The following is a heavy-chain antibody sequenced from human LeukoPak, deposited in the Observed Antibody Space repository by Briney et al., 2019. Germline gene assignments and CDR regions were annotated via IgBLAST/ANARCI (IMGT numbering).Heavy chain of an antibody. V-gene: IGHV4-34*01. D-gene: IGHD3-10*01. J-gene: IGHJ4*02. Sequence: SETLSLTCAVYGGSFSGYYWSWIRQPPGKGLEWIGEINHSGSTNYNPSLKSRVTISVDTSKNQFSLKLSSVTAADTAVYYCARRTLRGIGYWGREPWSPSPQ. CDR2: INHSGST. CDR1: GGSFSGYY. CDR3: ARRTLRGIGY.